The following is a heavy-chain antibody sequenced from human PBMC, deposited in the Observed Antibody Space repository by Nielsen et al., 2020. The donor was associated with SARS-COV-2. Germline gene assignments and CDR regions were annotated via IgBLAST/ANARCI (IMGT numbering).Heavy chain of an antibody. V-gene: IGHV3-48*03. CDR1: GFTFSNYE. D-gene: IGHD2/OR15-2a*01. J-gene: IGHJ4*02. CDR2: ISSSGAYK. Sequence: GGSLRLSCSVSGFTFSNYEMNWVRQAPGKGLEWISYISSSGAYKYYADSVEGRFTISRDNANSSLYLQLTSLTVEDTAVYYCARDGTNSHLDYWGQGTLVTVSS. CDR3: ARDGTNSHLDY.